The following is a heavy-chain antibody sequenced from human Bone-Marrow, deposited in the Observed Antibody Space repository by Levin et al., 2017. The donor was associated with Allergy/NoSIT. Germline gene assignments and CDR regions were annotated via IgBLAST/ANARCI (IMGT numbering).Heavy chain of an antibody. V-gene: IGHV3-30*18. J-gene: IGHJ5*02. CDR3: AKRRSNYALDP. Sequence: GGSLRLSCAASGFTFSSYGMHWVRQAPGKGLEWVAVISYDGSNKYYADSVKGRFTISRDNSKNTLYLQMNSLRAEDTAVYYCAKRRSNYALDPWGQGTLVTVSS. CDR1: GFTFSSYG. CDR2: ISYDGSNK. D-gene: IGHD4-11*01.